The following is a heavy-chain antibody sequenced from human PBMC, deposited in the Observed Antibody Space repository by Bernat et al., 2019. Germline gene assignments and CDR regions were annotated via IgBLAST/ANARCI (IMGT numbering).Heavy chain of an antibody. CDR3: ARGPGQNWYFDL. CDR1: GFTLSIYE. D-gene: IGHD7-27*01. J-gene: IGHJ2*01. V-gene: IGHV3-48*03. Sequence: EVQLVESGGGLVQPGGSLRLSCTASGFTLSIYEMNWVRQAPGKGLEWVAYISSSDNTVYYADSVKGRFTISRDNAKNSLYLQMNSLRVEDTAVYYCARGPGQNWYFDLWGRGTLVTVSS. CDR2: ISSSDNTV.